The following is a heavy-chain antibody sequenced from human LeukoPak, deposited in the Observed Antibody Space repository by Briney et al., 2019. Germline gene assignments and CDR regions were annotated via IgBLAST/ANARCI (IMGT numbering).Heavy chain of an antibody. V-gene: IGHV3-23*01. CDR2: ISGSGGST. D-gene: IGHD2-2*01. CDR3: AKDRDCSSTSCLGWFDP. Sequence: GASLRLSCAASGFTFSSYAMSWVRQAPGKGLEWVSAISGSGGSTYYADSVKDRFTISRDNSKNTLYLQMNSLRAEDTAVYYCAKDRDCSSTSCLGWFDPWGQGTLVTVSS. CDR1: GFTFSSYA. J-gene: IGHJ5*02.